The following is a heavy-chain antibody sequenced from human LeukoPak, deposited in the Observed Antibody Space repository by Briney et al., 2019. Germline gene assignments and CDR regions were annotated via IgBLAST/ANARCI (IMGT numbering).Heavy chain of an antibody. D-gene: IGHD3-22*01. J-gene: IGHJ4*02. Sequence: GGSLRLSCAASGFTFSNCAITWVRQAPGKGLEWVSTISCGGENTDYADSVKGRFTVSRDKSKNPVYLQINSLRAEDTAIYYCAKGGQGYYDIAYWGQGTLVTVSS. CDR1: GFTFSNCA. CDR3: AKGGQGYYDIAY. V-gene: IGHV3-23*01. CDR2: ISCGGENT.